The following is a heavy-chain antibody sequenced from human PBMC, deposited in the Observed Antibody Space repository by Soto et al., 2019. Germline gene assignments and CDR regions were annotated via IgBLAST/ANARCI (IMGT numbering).Heavy chain of an antibody. J-gene: IGHJ4*02. V-gene: IGHV3-11*01. CDR3: ARDGIAAAGFQIDY. D-gene: IGHD6-13*01. CDR1: GFTFSDYY. Sequence: QVQLVESGGGLVKPGGSLRLSCAASGFTFSDYYMTWIRQAPGKGLEWVSYITSSCGTIYYTDSVKGRFTISRDNAKNSLYLQMNSLRAEDTAVYYCARDGIAAAGFQIDYWGQGTLVTVSS. CDR2: ITSSCGTI.